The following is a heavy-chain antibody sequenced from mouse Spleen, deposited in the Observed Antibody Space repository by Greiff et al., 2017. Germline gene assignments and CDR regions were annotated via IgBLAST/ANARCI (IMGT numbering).Heavy chain of an antibody. V-gene: IGHV1-5*01. J-gene: IGHJ3*01. CDR2: IFPGNSDT. CDR1: GYTFTSYW. Sequence: VQLKESGTVLARPGASVKLSCKASGYTFTSYWMHWVKQRPGQGLEWIGAIFPGNSDTSYNQKFKGKAKLTAVTSTSTAYMELSSLTNEDSAVYYCTRENYYYGSSYAQRLWFAYWGQGTLVTVSA. D-gene: IGHD1-1*01. CDR3: TRENYYYGSSYAQRLWFAY.